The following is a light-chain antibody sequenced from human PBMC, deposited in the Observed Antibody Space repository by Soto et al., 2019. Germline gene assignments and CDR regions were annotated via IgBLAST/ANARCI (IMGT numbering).Light chain of an antibody. CDR3: QQYNSYSVT. V-gene: IGKV1-5*03. Sequence: DIEMTQSPSTLSASVGDRVTITCRASQNIGPSLAWFQQKPGKAPKPRMWKASILESGVPSRFSGSGSGTEFSLTISSLQPDDFATYYCQQYNSYSVTFGQGTKLEIK. CDR1: QNIGPS. CDR2: KAS. J-gene: IGKJ2*01.